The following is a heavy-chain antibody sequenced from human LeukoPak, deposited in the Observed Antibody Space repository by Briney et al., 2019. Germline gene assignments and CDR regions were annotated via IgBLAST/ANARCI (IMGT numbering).Heavy chain of an antibody. CDR2: FSGRGERT. V-gene: IGHV3-23*01. CDR1: GFTFNTYA. J-gene: IGHJ4*02. D-gene: IGHD2-8*01. Sequence: GGSLRLSCVASGFTFNTYAMSWVRQAPGKGLEWVSTFSGRGERTYYTDSVKGRFTISRDNSKYTLYLQLNSLRADDAAVYYCVRDMYDSTSYYFDYWGQGTLVTVSS. CDR3: VRDMYDSTSYYFDY.